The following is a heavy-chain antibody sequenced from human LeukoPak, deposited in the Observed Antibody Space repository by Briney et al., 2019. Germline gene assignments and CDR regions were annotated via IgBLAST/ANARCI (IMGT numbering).Heavy chain of an antibody. CDR3: ARGIESYGDYGY. CDR2: MYNSGST. V-gene: IGHV4-59*01. CDR1: GGSISGSY. J-gene: IGHJ4*02. Sequence: PSETLSLTCTVSGGSISGSYWSWIRQPPGKGLEWIAYMYNSGSTNYNPPLKSRVTISIDTSKNQSSLKLSSLTAADTAIYYCARGIESYGDYGYWGQGILVTVSS. D-gene: IGHD4-17*01.